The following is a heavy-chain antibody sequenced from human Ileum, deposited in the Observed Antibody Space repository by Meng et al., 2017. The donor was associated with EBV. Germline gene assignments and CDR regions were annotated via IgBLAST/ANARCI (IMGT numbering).Heavy chain of an antibody. Sequence: QVQLQESGPGLVKPSGTLSLTCAVSGGSISSSNWWSWVRQAPGKGLEWIGEIHHTESTNYNLSLKSRVTISVDKSKNQFSLKLSSVTAADTAVYYCARESYSDSSGYYSLDYWGQGSLVTVSS. CDR2: IHHTEST. CDR3: ARESYSDSSGYYSLDY. V-gene: IGHV4-4*02. D-gene: IGHD3-22*01. J-gene: IGHJ4*02. CDR1: GGSISSSNW.